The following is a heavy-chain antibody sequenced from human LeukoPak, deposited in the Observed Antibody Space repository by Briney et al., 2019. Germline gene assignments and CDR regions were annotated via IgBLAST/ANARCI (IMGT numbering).Heavy chain of an antibody. CDR2: IVVDSDNT. V-gene: IGHV1-58*02. J-gene: IGHJ5*02. D-gene: IGHD6-13*01. CDR3: AAPHTSSWFDL. Sequence: ASVKVSCKASGFTFTSRSAMQWVRQARGQRLEWIGWIVVDSDNTNYAENFQERVTITRDMSASTSYMELSSLRSEDTAVYFCAAPHTSSWFDLWGQGTLVTVSS. CDR1: GFTFTSRSA.